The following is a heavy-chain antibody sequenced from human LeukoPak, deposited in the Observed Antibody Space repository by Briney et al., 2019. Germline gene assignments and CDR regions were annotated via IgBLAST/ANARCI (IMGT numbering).Heavy chain of an antibody. D-gene: IGHD6-19*01. CDR2: INWNSGSI. Sequence: SLRLSCAASGFTSDDYAMHWVRQAPGKGLEWVSGINWNSGSIDYAGSVKGRFTISRDNAMNSLYLQMNTLRPEDTALYYCAKGTQRGNSGWGYFFDQWGQGTLVTVSS. CDR3: AKGTQRGNSGWGYFFDQ. J-gene: IGHJ4*02. V-gene: IGHV3-9*02. CDR1: GFTSDDYA.